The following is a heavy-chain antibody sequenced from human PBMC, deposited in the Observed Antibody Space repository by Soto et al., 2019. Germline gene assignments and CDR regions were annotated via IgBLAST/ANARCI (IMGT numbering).Heavy chain of an antibody. CDR1: GGSISSGGYY. J-gene: IGHJ4*02. CDR3: AKGYQLPPFDF. Sequence: PSETLSLTCTVSGGSISSGGYYWSWIRQHPGKGLEWIGYIYYSGSTYYNPSLKSRVTISVDTSKNQFSLKLSTVTAADTAVYYCAKGYQLPPFDFWGRGTQVTVSS. CDR2: IYYSGST. D-gene: IGHD1-20*01. V-gene: IGHV4-31*03.